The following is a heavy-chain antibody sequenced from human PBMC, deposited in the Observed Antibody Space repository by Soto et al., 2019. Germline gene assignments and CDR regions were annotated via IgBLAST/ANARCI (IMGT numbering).Heavy chain of an antibody. V-gene: IGHV1-69*05. CDR2: IIPIFGTA. CDR3: ARATDDYVWGSYRPHYYYYGMDV. Sequence: QVQLVQSGAEVKKPGSSVKVSCKASGGTFSSYAISWVRQAPGQGLEWMGGIIPIFGTAKYAQKFQGRVTNTPDDSTSTAYMEASSLRSEDTAVYYCARATDDYVWGSYRPHYYYYGMDVWGQGTTVTVSS. J-gene: IGHJ6*02. CDR1: GGTFSSYA. D-gene: IGHD3-16*02.